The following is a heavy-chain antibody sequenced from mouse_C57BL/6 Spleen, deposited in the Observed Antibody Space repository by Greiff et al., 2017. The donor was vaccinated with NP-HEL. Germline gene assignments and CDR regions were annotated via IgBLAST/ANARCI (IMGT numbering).Heavy chain of an antibody. Sequence: QVQLQQSGPELVKPGASVKISCKASGYAFSSSWMNWVKQRPGKGLEWIGRIYPGDGDTNYNGKFKGKATLTADKSSSTAYMQLSSLTSEDSAVYFCARKEGNYYFDYWGQGTTLTVSS. CDR3: ARKEGNYYFDY. J-gene: IGHJ2*01. CDR1: GYAFSSSW. CDR2: IYPGDGDT. V-gene: IGHV1-82*01. D-gene: IGHD2-1*01.